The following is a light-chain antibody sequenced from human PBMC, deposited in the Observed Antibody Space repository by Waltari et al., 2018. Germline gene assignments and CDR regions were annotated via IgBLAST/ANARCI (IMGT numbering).Light chain of an antibody. CDR3: QQANSFPWT. CDR2: AAS. Sequence: DIQMTQSPSSVSASVGDRVTITCRASQGINNWLAWYQQKPGKAPKLLIYAASSLQSGVPSRFSGSGSGTDFTLTISSLQSEDFATYYCQQANSFPWTFGQGTNVEIK. CDR1: QGINNW. J-gene: IGKJ1*01. V-gene: IGKV1D-12*01.